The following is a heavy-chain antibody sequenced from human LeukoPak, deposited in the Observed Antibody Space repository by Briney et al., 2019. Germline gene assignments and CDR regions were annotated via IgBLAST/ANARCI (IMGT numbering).Heavy chain of an antibody. CDR3: ATDAYSSSSWFDY. CDR2: ISYDGSNK. V-gene: IGHV3-30*03. CDR1: GFTFSSYG. D-gene: IGHD6-6*01. J-gene: IGHJ4*02. Sequence: PGRSLRLSCAASGFTFSSYGMHWVRQAPGKGLEWVAVISYDGSNKYYADSVKGRFTISRGNSKNTLYLQMNSLRAEDTAVYYCATDAYSSSSWFDYWGQGTLVTVSS.